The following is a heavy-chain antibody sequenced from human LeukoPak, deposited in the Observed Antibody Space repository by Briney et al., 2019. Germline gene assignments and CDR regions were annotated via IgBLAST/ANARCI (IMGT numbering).Heavy chain of an antibody. CDR1: GFTFSSYW. J-gene: IGHJ4*02. D-gene: IGHD3-16*02. V-gene: IGHV3-7*05. Sequence: PGGSLRLSCAASGFTFSSYWMSWVRQAAGKGLEWLANIKQDGSEKYHVDSVKGRFTISRDNAKNSLYLQMNSLRAEDTAVYYCARDYPPGVSFDYWGQGTLVTVSS. CDR2: IKQDGSEK. CDR3: ARDYPPGVSFDY.